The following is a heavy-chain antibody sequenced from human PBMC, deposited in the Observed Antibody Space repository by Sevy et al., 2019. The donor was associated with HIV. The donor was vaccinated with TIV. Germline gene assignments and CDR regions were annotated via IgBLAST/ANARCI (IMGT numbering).Heavy chain of an antibody. Sequence: GGSLRLSCAASGFTFSSYGMHWVRQAPGKGLEWVAVIWYDGSNKYYADSVKGRFTISRDNSKNTLYLQMNSLRAEDTAAYYCAREPSLLYGSGRYPAYWGQGTLVTVSS. CDR1: GFTFSSYG. D-gene: IGHD3-10*01. J-gene: IGHJ4*02. CDR2: IWYDGSNK. V-gene: IGHV3-33*01. CDR3: AREPSLLYGSGRYPAY.